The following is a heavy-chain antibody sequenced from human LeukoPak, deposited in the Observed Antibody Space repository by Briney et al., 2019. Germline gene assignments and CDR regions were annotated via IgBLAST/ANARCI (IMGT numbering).Heavy chain of an antibody. J-gene: IGHJ4*02. CDR3: ARDSSSSKWGAVAGEIDY. V-gene: IGHV4-38-2*02. CDR2: IYHSGST. D-gene: IGHD6-6*01. CDR1: GYSISSGYY. Sequence: IPSETLSLTCTVSGYSISSGYYWGWIRQPPGKGLEWIGSIYHSGSTYYNPSLKSRVTISVDTSKNQFSLKLSSVTAADTAVYYCARDSSSSKWGAVAGEIDYWGQGTLVTVPS.